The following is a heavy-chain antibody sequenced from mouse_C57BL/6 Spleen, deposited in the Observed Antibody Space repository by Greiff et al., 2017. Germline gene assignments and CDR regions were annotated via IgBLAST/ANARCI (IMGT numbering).Heavy chain of an antibody. Sequence: LVESGPELVKPGASVKISCKASGYAFSSSWMNWVKQRPGKGLEGIGRIYPGDGDTNCCGQFKGKATLTADKSSSTAYMQLSSLSSEDSAVYFCARAYGRSDWYIDVWGTGTTVTVSS. J-gene: IGHJ1*03. CDR3: ARAYGRSDWYIDV. CDR1: GYAFSSSW. D-gene: IGHD1-1*01. V-gene: IGHV1-82*01. CDR2: IYPGDGDT.